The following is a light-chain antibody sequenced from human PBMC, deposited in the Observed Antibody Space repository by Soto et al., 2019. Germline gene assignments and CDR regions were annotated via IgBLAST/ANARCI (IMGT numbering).Light chain of an antibody. J-gene: IGKJ5*01. CDR1: QDIRSA. Sequence: AIQVTQSPSSLSSAFGDKVTITCRARQDIRSALAWYQQKPGKAPKPLIYYVSTVQSGVPSRFSGRGSGTEFTLTITSLQPEDFATYYCQQFNIYPITFGQGTRLDI. CDR3: QQFNIYPIT. V-gene: IGKV1-13*02. CDR2: YVS.